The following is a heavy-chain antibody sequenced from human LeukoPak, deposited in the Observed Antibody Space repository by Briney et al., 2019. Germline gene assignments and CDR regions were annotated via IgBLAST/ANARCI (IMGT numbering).Heavy chain of an antibody. J-gene: IGHJ3*02. V-gene: IGHV3-23*01. Sequence: AGGSLRLSCAASGFTFSSYAMSWVRQAPGKGLEWVSAISGSGGSTYYADSVKGRFTISRDNSKNTLYLQMNSLRAEDTAVYYCATPPDYYDSSGFITGAFDIWGQGTMVTVSS. D-gene: IGHD3-22*01. CDR1: GFTFSSYA. CDR3: ATPPDYYDSSGFITGAFDI. CDR2: ISGSGGST.